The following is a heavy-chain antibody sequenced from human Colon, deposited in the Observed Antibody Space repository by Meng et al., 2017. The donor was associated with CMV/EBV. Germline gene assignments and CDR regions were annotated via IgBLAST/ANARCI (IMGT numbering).Heavy chain of an antibody. J-gene: IGHJ3*01. D-gene: IGHD1-14*01. CDR3: ARGLSLPLSVDAFDV. CDR2: FFSSGST. V-gene: IGHV4-59*01. Sequence: SETLSLTCIVSGDSINGYYWSWIRQPPGKRLEWIGYFFSSGSTKYNPSLKSRATISQDTTKSQFSLNLNSVTAADTAFYFCARGLSLPLSVDAFDVWGRGTVVTVSS. CDR1: GDSINGYY.